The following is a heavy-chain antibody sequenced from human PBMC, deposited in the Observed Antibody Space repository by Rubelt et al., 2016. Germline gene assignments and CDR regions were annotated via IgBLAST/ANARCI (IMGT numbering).Heavy chain of an antibody. J-gene: IGHJ4*02. D-gene: IGHD3-10*01. CDR2: INHSGST. Sequence: QVQLRQWGAGLLKPSETLSLTCAVYGGSFSGYYWSWIRQTPGKGLDWIGEINHSGSTSYNPSLQRRVTISVDTSKNQFSRKLNSVTAADTAIYCCARGTYDSGSYYPLNYWGQGTPVTVSS. V-gene: IGHV4-34*01. CDR1: GGSFSGYY. CDR3: ARGTYDSGSYYPLNY.